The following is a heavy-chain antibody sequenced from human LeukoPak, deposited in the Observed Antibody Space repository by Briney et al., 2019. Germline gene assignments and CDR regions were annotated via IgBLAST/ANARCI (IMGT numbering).Heavy chain of an antibody. V-gene: IGHV4-4*02. CDR1: GGSISSSNW. CDR2: IYHSGST. Sequence: PSETLSLTCAVSGGSISSSNWWSWVRQPPGKGLEWIGEIYHSGSTNYNPSLKSRVTISVDKSKNQFSLKLSSVTAADTAVYYCAKLSTGYSSSWYVADWFDPWGQGTLVTVSS. J-gene: IGHJ5*02. CDR3: AKLSTGYSSSWYVADWFDP. D-gene: IGHD6-13*01.